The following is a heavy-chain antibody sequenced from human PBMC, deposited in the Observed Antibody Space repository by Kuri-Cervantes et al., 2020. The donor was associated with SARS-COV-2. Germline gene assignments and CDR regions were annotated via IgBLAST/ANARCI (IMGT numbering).Heavy chain of an antibody. J-gene: IGHJ6*02. CDR3: ARASNIVCARGGSCYYYYGMDV. CDR2: ISAYNGNT. D-gene: IGHD2-15*01. CDR1: GYTFTSYG. V-gene: IGHV1-18*01. Sequence: ASVKVSCKASGYTFTSYGISWVRQAPGQGLEWMGWISAYNGNTNYAQKLQGRVTMTTDASTSTAYMELSSLRSEDTAVYYCARASNIVCARGGSCYYYYGMDVWGQGTTVTVSS.